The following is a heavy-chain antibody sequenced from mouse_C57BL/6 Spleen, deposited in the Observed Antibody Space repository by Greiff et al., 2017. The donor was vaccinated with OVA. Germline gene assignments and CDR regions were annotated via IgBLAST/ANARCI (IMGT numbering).Heavy chain of an antibody. CDR1: GYTFTSYW. CDR3: ARSGYYGSSYENYAMDY. V-gene: IGHV1-55*01. J-gene: IGHJ4*01. D-gene: IGHD1-1*01. CDR2: IYPGSGST. Sequence: QVQLQQPGAELVKPGASVKMSCKASGYTFTSYWITWVKQRPGQGLEWIGDIYPGSGSTNYNEKFKSKATLTVDTSSSTAYMQLSSLTSEDSAVYYCARSGYYGSSYENYAMDYWGQGTSVTVSS.